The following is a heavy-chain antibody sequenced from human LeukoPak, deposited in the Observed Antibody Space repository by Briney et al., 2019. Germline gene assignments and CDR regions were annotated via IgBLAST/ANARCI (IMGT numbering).Heavy chain of an antibody. D-gene: IGHD3-9*01. Sequence: SVKVSCKASGGTFSSYAISWVRQAPGQGLEWMGGIIPIFGTANYAQKFQGRVAITADESTSTAYMELSSLRSEDTAVYYCASLGYYDILAGYGGPNWFDPWGQGTLVTVSS. CDR2: IIPIFGTA. CDR1: GGTFSSYA. V-gene: IGHV1-69*13. CDR3: ASLGYYDILAGYGGPNWFDP. J-gene: IGHJ5*02.